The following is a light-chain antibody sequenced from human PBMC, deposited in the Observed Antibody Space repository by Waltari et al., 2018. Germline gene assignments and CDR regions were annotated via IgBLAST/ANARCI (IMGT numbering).Light chain of an antibody. Sequence: QSALTQPAPVSGSPGQSISIPCTGTSSDVGFYNYVPWYQQYPGKAPMLMIYEVSNRPSGVSNRFSGSKSDNTASLTISGLQAEDEADYYCSSYTSSSTWVFGGGTKLTVL. CDR2: EVS. J-gene: IGLJ3*02. CDR3: SSYTSSSTWV. CDR1: SSDVGFYNY. V-gene: IGLV2-14*01.